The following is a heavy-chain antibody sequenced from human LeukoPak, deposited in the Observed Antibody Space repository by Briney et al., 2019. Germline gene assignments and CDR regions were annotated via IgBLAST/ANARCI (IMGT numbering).Heavy chain of an antibody. Sequence: GGSLRLSCAASGFTFSDYYMSWIRQAPGKGLEWVSYISSSGSSINYSDSVKGRFTISRDNAKNSLYLQMNSLRADDTAVYYCASRYSSSRPFDPWGQGTLVTVSS. CDR3: ASRYSSSRPFDP. D-gene: IGHD6-13*01. V-gene: IGHV3-11*04. J-gene: IGHJ5*02. CDR2: ISSSGSSI. CDR1: GFTFSDYY.